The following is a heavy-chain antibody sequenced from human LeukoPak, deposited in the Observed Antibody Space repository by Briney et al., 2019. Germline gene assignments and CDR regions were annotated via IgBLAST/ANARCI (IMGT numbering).Heavy chain of an antibody. D-gene: IGHD2/OR15-2a*01. Sequence: GGSLRLSCAASGFTFSNYAMTWVRQAPGKGLVWVSRINSDGSSTSYADSVKGRFTISRDNAKNTLYLQMNSLRAEDTAVYYCARDLSLLDLDYWGQGTLVTVSS. CDR3: ARDLSLLDLDY. J-gene: IGHJ4*02. CDR2: INSDGSST. CDR1: GFTFSNYA. V-gene: IGHV3-74*01.